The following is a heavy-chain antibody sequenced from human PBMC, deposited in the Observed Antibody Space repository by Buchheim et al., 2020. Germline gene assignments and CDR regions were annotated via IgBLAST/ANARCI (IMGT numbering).Heavy chain of an antibody. J-gene: IGHJ6*02. CDR2: ISYDGSNK. D-gene: IGHD3-22*01. CDR1: GFTFSSYG. CDR3: AKDTVVITTLDYYGMDV. Sequence: QVQLVESGGGVVQPGRSLRLSCAASGFTFSSYGMHWVRQAPGKGLEWVAVISYDGSNKYYADSVKGRFTISRDNSKKTLYLQMNSLRAEDTAVYYCAKDTVVITTLDYYGMDVWGQGTT. V-gene: IGHV3-30*18.